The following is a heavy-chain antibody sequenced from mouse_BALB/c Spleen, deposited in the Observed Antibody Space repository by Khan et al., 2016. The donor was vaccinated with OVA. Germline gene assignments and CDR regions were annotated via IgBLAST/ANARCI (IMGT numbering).Heavy chain of an antibody. V-gene: IGHV2-6-4*01. CDR1: GFSLTSYN. D-gene: IGHD2-14*01. J-gene: IGHJ4*01. Sequence: QVQLKESGPGLVAPSQSLSITCTVSGFSLTSYNIHWVRQPPGKGLEWLGMIWGGGGTDYNSTLKSRLTISKDNSKSQVFLKMNSLQTDDTAMYYWYRAYYRYYGYYAMDYWGQGTSVTVSS. CDR3: YRAYYRYYGYYAMDY. CDR2: IWGGGGT.